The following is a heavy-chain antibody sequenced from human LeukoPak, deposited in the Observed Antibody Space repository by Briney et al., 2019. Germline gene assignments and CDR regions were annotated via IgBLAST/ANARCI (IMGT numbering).Heavy chain of an antibody. D-gene: IGHD6-13*01. CDR3: ARDSREGQQLVPYYYGMDV. CDR1: GGSFTGYY. CDR2: INRSGVT. J-gene: IGHJ6*02. V-gene: IGHV4-34*01. Sequence: SETLSLTCAVYGGSFTGYYWSWIRLAPGKGLEWIGEINRSGVTNYNPSLKSRVTLSVDTSKSQFSLKLTSLTAADTAVYYCARDSREGQQLVPYYYGMDVWGQGTTVTVSS.